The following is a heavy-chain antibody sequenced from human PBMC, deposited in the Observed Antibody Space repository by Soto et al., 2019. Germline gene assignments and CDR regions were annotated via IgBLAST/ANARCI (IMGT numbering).Heavy chain of an antibody. D-gene: IGHD6-19*01. V-gene: IGHV3-74*01. Sequence: GGSLRLSCAASGFTFSNYWMHWVRQAPGKGLVWVSRINSDGSSTAYADSVKGRFTISRDNAKNTLYLQMNSLGAEDTAVFYCVRDQGIRGWSHYFDYWGQGIPVTVSS. CDR2: INSDGSST. CDR3: VRDQGIRGWSHYFDY. CDR1: GFTFSNYW. J-gene: IGHJ4*02.